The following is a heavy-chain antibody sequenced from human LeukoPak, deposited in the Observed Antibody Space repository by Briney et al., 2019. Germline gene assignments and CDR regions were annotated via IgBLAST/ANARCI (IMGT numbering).Heavy chain of an antibody. D-gene: IGHD5-18*01. CDR1: GYTFTSYA. CDR3: ARGQWGYSYVSFDY. V-gene: IGHV7-4-1*02. Sequence: ASVKVSCKASGYTFTSYAMNWVRQAPGQGLEWMGWINTNTGNPTYAQGFTGRFVFSLDTSVSTAYLQISSLRAEDTAVYYCARGQWGYSYVSFDYWGQGTLVTVSS. J-gene: IGHJ4*02. CDR2: INTNTGNP.